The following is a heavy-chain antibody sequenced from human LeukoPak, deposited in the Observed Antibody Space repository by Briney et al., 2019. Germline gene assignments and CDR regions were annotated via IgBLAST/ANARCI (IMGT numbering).Heavy chain of an antibody. CDR1: GFSFSDYS. J-gene: IGHJ4*02. D-gene: IGHD6-13*01. CDR2: ITSDSKTT. Sequence: PGGSLRLSCTASGFSFSDYSMNWVRQAPGKGLECLSYITSDSKTTWYTDSVKGRFTVSRDNAKNSLYLEMNSLRAEDTAVYYCARGHTSSWYGSYPTVDYWGQGTLVTVSS. V-gene: IGHV3-48*01. CDR3: ARGHTSSWYGSYPTVDY.